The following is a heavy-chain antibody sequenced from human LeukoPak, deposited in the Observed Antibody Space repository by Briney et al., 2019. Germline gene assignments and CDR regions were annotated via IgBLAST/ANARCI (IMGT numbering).Heavy chain of an antibody. CDR2: ISGSGGST. V-gene: IGHV3-23*01. CDR1: GFTFSTYD. J-gene: IGHJ6*03. Sequence: GRSLRLSCAASGFTFSTYDIHWVRQAPGKGLEWVSAISGSGGSTYYADSVKGRFTISRDNSKNTLYLQMNSLIPEDTAVYYCARRITYGDPYYMDVWGKGTTVTISS. D-gene: IGHD4-17*01. CDR3: ARRITYGDPYYMDV.